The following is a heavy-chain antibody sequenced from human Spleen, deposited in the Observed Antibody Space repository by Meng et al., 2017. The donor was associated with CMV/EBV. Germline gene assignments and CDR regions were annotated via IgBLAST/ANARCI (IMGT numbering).Heavy chain of an antibody. CDR3: ARGRYGSELF. CDR2: IYHGGTT. J-gene: IGHJ4*02. CDR1: GFTFSSYW. D-gene: IGHD3-10*01. V-gene: IGHV3-66*02. Sequence: GGSLRLSCAASGFTFSSYWMSWVRQAPGKGLAWVSLIYHGGTTKYADFVKGRFTISTDNSENTLHLVMTSLRTEDTATYYCARGRYGSELFWGRGTLVTVSS.